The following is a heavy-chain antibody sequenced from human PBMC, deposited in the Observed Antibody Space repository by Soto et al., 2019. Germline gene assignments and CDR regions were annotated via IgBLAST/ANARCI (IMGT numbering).Heavy chain of an antibody. CDR1: GFTFSSYS. D-gene: IGHD2-2*01. J-gene: IGHJ6*03. CDR2: ISSSSSYI. CDR3: ARDFPPYRISTRYYYMDV. V-gene: IGHV3-21*01. Sequence: GGSLRLSCAASGFTFSSYSMNWVRQAPGKGLEWVSSISSSSSYIYYAESVKGRITISGDNAKNSLYLQMNSLRAEDTAVYYCARDFPPYRISTRYYYMDVWGKGTTVTSP.